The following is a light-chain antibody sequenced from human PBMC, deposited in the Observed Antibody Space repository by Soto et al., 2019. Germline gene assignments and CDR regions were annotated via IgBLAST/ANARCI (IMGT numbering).Light chain of an antibody. J-gene: IGKJ2*01. CDR1: QSISSW. V-gene: IGKV1-5*03. CDR3: QQRNSYPRT. Sequence: DIQMTQSPSTLSASVGDRVTITCRASQSISSWLAWYQQKPGKAPKLLIYKASSLESGVPARFSGSGSATEFTLSISSLQPDDFATYYCQQRNSYPRTFGQGTKVDIK. CDR2: KAS.